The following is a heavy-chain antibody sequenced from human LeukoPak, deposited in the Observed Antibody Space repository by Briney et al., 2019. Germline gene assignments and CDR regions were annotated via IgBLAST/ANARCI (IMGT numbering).Heavy chain of an antibody. Sequence: SETLSLTCAVSGGSISSGGYSWSWIRQPPGKGLEWIGEINHSGSTNYNPSLKSRVTISVDTSKNQFSLKLSSVTAADTAVYYCARVGCSSTSCYRRSIFDYWGQGTLVTVSS. D-gene: IGHD2-2*01. CDR3: ARVGCSSTSCYRRSIFDY. V-gene: IGHV4-30-2*01. CDR1: GGSISSGGYS. J-gene: IGHJ4*02. CDR2: INHSGST.